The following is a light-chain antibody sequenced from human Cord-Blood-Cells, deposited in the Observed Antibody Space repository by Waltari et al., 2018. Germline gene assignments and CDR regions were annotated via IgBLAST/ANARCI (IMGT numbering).Light chain of an antibody. CDR2: AAS. CDR3: QQSYSTPYT. J-gene: IGKJ2*01. V-gene: IGKV1-39*01. Sequence: DIQLTQSPSSLSAPVGDSVTITCRASQSISSYLNWYQQKPGKAPKLLVYAASSLQSGVPSRFGGSGSGTDFTLTISSLQPEDFATYYCQQSYSTPYTFGQGTKLEIK. CDR1: QSISSY.